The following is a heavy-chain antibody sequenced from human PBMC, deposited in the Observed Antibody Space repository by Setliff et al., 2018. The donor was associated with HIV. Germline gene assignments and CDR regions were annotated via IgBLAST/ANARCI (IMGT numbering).Heavy chain of an antibody. D-gene: IGHD2-15*01. J-gene: IGHJ4*02. Sequence: PSETLSLTCAVYGGSISSVNWWTWVRQPPGKGLEWIGEIDHCGGAKYNPSLTGRVTMSVDKSKSQFSLNLNSVTAADTAVYYCTRGLGVRRLPLGFWGQGILVTV. V-gene: IGHV4-4*02. CDR1: GGSISSVNW. CDR2: IDHCGGA. CDR3: TRGLGVRRLPLGF.